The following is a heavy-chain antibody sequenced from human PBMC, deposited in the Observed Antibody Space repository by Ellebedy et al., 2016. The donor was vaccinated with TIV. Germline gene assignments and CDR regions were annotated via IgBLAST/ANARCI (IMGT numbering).Heavy chain of an antibody. J-gene: IGHJ6*02. CDR1: GFTFSSHS. Sequence: PGGSLRLSCVGTGFTFSSHSMDWVRQAPGKGLEWVSSINRNSDYIYCADSVEGRFTISRDNAKNSLFLQMNSLRAEDTAVYYCASYCSSTSCPTDYYYGLDVWGQGTTVTVSS. V-gene: IGHV3-21*01. D-gene: IGHD2-2*01. CDR3: ASYCSSTSCPTDYYYGLDV. CDR2: INRNSDYI.